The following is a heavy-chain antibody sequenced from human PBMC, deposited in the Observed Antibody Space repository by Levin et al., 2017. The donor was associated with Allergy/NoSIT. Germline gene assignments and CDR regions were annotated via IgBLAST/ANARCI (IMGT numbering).Heavy chain of an antibody. CDR2: IWYDGSNK. Sequence: GESLKISCAASGFTFSSYGMHWVRQAPGKGLEWVAVIWYDGSNKYYADSVKGRFTISRDNSKNTLYLQMNSLRAEDTAVYYCARETDLYSYTDYWGQGTLVTVSS. J-gene: IGHJ4*02. CDR1: GFTFSSYG. V-gene: IGHV3-33*01. D-gene: IGHD5-18*01. CDR3: ARETDLYSYTDY.